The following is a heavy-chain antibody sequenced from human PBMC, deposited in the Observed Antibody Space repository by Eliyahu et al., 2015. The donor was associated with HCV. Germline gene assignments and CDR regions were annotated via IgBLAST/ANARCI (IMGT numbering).Heavy chain of an antibody. D-gene: IGHD6-13*01. CDR2: IYSGGTT. J-gene: IGHJ6*02. V-gene: IGHV3-66*01. Sequence: SDNYMTWVRQAPGKGLEWVSAIYSGGTTDYANTVKGRFTISRDNSENTVYLQLNNLRAEDTAVYFCARDHRHYSSAWYQDYYGMDVWGQGTTVTVSS. CDR3: ARDHRHYSSAWYQDYYGMDV. CDR1: SDNY.